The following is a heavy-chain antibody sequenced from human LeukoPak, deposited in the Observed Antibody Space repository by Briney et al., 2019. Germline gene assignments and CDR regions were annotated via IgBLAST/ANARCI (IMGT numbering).Heavy chain of an antibody. CDR3: ARHRTTMVRGAWDAFDI. Sequence: GESLKISCKGSGYSFTSYWIGWVRQMPGKGLEWMGIIYPGDSDTRYSPSFQGQVTISADKSISTAYLQWSSLKASDTAMYYCARHRTTMVRGAWDAFDIWGQGTIVTVSS. CDR2: IYPGDSDT. J-gene: IGHJ3*02. CDR1: GYSFTSYW. V-gene: IGHV5-51*01. D-gene: IGHD3-10*01.